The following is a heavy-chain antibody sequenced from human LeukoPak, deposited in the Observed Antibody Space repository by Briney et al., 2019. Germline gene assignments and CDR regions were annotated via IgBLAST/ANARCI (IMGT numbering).Heavy chain of an antibody. CDR3: ARRTRGFFDY. V-gene: IGHV4-59*03. CDR1: GGSFSGYF. J-gene: IGHJ4*02. CDR2: IYYSGST. D-gene: IGHD2-2*01. Sequence: SETLSLTCAVYGGSFSGYFWSWIRLPPGKGLEWIGYIYYSGSTNYNPSLKSRVTISVDTSKRQFSLKVSSVTAADTAVYYCARRTRGFFDYWGQGILVTVSS.